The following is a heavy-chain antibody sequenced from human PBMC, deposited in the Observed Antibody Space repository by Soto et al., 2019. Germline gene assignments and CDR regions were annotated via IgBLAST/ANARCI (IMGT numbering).Heavy chain of an antibody. CDR2: IYYSGST. D-gene: IGHD4-4*01. Sequence: PSETLSLTCTVSGGSISSYYWSWLRQPPRKGLEWIGYIYYSGSTNYNPYLKSRVTISVDTSKNQFSLKLSSVTAADTAVYYCARYFFDYSNYRYYFDYWGQGTLVTVSS. J-gene: IGHJ4*02. CDR3: ARYFFDYSNYRYYFDY. V-gene: IGHV4-59*01. CDR1: GGSISSYY.